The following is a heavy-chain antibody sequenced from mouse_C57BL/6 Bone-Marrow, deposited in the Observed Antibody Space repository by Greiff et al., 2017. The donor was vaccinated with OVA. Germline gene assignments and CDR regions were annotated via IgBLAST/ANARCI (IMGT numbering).Heavy chain of an antibody. CDR2: ISSGSSTI. CDR1: GFTFSDYG. CDR3: ARHYGSSWYFDV. Sequence: EAQRVESGGGLVKPGGSLKLSCAASGFTFSDYGMHWVRQAPEKGLEWVAYISSGSSTIYYADTVKGRFTISRDNAKNTLFLQMTSLRSEDTAMYYCARHYGSSWYFDVWGTGTTVTVSS. D-gene: IGHD1-1*01. J-gene: IGHJ1*03. V-gene: IGHV5-17*01.